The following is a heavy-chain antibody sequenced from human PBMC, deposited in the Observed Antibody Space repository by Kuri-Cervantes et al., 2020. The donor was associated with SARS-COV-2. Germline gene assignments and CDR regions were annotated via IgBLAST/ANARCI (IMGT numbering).Heavy chain of an antibody. CDR2: IYPGDSDT. Sequence: GESLKISCAASGFTVSSNYMSWVRQAPGKGLEWMGIIYPGDSDTRYSPSFQGQVTISADKSISTAYLQWSSLKASDTAMYYCARLPPMTTQGYLQHWGQGTLVTVSS. V-gene: IGHV5-51*01. CDR1: GFTVSSNY. J-gene: IGHJ1*01. CDR3: ARLPPMTTQGYLQH. D-gene: IGHD3-22*01.